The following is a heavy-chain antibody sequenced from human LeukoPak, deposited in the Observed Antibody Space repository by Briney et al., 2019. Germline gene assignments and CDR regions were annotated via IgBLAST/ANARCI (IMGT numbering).Heavy chain of an antibody. Sequence: PSVTLSLTCTVSGGSISSYCWSWIRQPPGKGLEWIGYIYYSGSTNYNPSLKSRVTISVDTSKNQFSLKLSSVTAADTAVYYCARARGYYYMDVWGKGTTVTVSS. J-gene: IGHJ6*03. D-gene: IGHD3-10*01. CDR2: IYYSGST. V-gene: IGHV4-59*01. CDR3: ARARGYYYMDV. CDR1: GGSISSYC.